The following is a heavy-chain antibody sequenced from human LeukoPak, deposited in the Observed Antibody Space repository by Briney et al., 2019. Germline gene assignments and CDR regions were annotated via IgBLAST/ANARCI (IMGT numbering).Heavy chain of an antibody. CDR3: ARDHRQWLELGDAFDI. J-gene: IGHJ3*02. V-gene: IGHV3-13*01. CDR1: GFAFSSYD. CDR2: IGAFGDT. Sequence: GGSLRLSCAASGFAFSSYDMHWVRQASGKGLEWVSGIGAFGDTYYGVAVRGRFTISRDNAKNSLYLQMNSLRAEDTALYHCARDHRQWLELGDAFDIWGQGTMVTVSS. D-gene: IGHD6-19*01.